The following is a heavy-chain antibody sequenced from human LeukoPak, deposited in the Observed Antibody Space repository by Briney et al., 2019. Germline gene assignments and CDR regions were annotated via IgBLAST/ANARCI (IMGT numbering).Heavy chain of an antibody. V-gene: IGHV3-23*01. J-gene: IGHJ4*02. CDR1: GFTFSSYA. Sequence: GGSLRLSCAASGFTFSSYAMSWVRQAPGRGLEWVSVINDRGGSTFYADSVKGRFTISRDNSKNTLYLQMNSLRAEDTAVYYCAKDGQGPYDSSGYDNYFVYWGQGTLVTVSS. D-gene: IGHD3-22*01. CDR2: INDRGGST. CDR3: AKDGQGPYDSSGYDNYFVY.